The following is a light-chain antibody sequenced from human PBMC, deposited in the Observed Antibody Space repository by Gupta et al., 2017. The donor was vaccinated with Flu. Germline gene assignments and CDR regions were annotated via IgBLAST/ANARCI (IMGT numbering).Light chain of an antibody. CDR2: MAS. J-gene: IGKJ1*01. CDR1: QSISRW. V-gene: IGKV1-5*03. Sequence: DIQMTQSPSTLSASVGDRVTITCRASQSISRWLAWHQQKPGKAPKFLIYMASSLEPGVPSRFSGSGSGTEFTLTISSLQPDDFASYYCQHENSSPWTFGQGTKVEI. CDR3: QHENSSPWT.